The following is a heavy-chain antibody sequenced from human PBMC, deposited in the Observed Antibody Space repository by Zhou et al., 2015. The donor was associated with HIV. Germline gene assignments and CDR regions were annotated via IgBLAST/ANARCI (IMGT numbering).Heavy chain of an antibody. CDR1: GYTFSNYD. D-gene: IGHD4-11*01. CDR3: ARRPAVTHIFDY. CDR2: MNPNSGNA. Sequence: QVQLVQSGAEVKKPGASVKVSCEASGYTFSNYDINWVRQATGQGLEWVGWMNPNSGNAGYAQKFQGRVTMTRNTSINTAYMAMSSLRSEDTAVYYCARRPAVTHIFDYWGQGTLVTVSS. V-gene: IGHV1-8*01. J-gene: IGHJ4*02.